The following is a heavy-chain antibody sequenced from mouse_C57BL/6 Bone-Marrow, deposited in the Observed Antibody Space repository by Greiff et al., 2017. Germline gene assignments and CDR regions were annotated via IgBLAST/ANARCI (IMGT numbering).Heavy chain of an antibody. CDR1: GFSLTSYG. J-gene: IGHJ1*03. Sequence: VQGVESGPGLVAPSQSLSITCTVSGFSLTSYGVDWVRQPPGKGLEWLGVIWGGGSTNYNSALMSRLSISKDNSKSQVFLKMNSLQTDDTAMYYCAKHETSYYGSSYWYFDVWGTGTTVTVSS. CDR2: IWGGGST. D-gene: IGHD1-1*01. CDR3: AKHETSYYGSSYWYFDV. V-gene: IGHV2-9*01.